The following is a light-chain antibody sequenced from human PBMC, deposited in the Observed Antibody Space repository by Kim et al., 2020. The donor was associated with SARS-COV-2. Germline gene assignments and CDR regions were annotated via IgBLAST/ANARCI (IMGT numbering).Light chain of an antibody. J-gene: IGLJ3*02. Sequence: QRVTISGSGSSSKIGNNAVNWYQQLPGNAPKLLIYYDDLLPSGVSDRFSGSKSGTSASLAISGLQSEDEADYYGAAWDDSLNGPVFGGGTQLTVL. CDR2: YDD. CDR3: AAWDDSLNGPV. CDR1: SSKIGNNA. V-gene: IGLV1-36*01.